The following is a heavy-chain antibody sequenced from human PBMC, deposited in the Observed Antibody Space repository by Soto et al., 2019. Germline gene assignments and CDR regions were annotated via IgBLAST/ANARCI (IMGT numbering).Heavy chain of an antibody. Sequence: SETLSLTCTVSGGSVAANSYYWSWIRQPPGKPLEWIGYIYYSRSTNYNPSLEGRVTVSADTSKDQVSLRLTSVTATDTAVYYCARATFSLLAIDYWGQGTLVTVSS. CDR1: GGSVAANSYY. CDR3: ARATFSLLAIDY. V-gene: IGHV4-61*01. D-gene: IGHD3-10*01. CDR2: IYYSRST. J-gene: IGHJ4*02.